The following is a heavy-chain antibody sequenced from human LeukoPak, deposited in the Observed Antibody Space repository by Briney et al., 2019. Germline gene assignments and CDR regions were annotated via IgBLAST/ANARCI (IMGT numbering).Heavy chain of an antibody. J-gene: IGHJ3*02. CDR2: IKQDGSEK. V-gene: IGHV3-7*01. CDR3: ARDRGYGDYESAFDI. CDR1: GFTFSSYW. D-gene: IGHD4-17*01. Sequence: GGSLRLSXAASGFTFSSYWMSWVRQAPGKGLEWVANIKQDGSEKYYVDSVKGRFTISRDNTKNSLYLQMNSLRAEDTAVYYCARDRGYGDYESAFDIWGQGTMVTVPS.